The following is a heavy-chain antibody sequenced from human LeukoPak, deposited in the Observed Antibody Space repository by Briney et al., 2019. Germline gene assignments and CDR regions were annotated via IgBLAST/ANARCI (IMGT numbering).Heavy chain of an antibody. V-gene: IGHV3-23*01. Sequence: GGSLRLSCAASGFTFSTYAMSWVRQARGKGLEWVSAISGSGGYTYYADCVKGRFTISRDNSKNTLYLQMNSLRAEDTAVYYCAKAADIVVVPALYYMDVWGKGTTVTVSS. D-gene: IGHD2-2*01. J-gene: IGHJ6*03. CDR1: GFTFSTYA. CDR3: AKAADIVVVPALYYMDV. CDR2: ISGSGGYT.